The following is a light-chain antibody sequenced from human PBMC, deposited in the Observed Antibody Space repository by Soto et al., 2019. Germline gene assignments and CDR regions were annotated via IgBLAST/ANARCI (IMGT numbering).Light chain of an antibody. CDR2: EVS. Sequence: QSALTQPASVSGSPGQSITISCTGTSSDVVDSNYVSWYQQHSGKAPKLIIYEVSNRPSGVSNRFSGSKSGNTASLTISGLQSEDEADYYCRTHRDGHSVFGTGTKVTVL. CDR1: SSDVVDSNY. CDR3: RTHRDGHSV. V-gene: IGLV2-14*01. J-gene: IGLJ1*01.